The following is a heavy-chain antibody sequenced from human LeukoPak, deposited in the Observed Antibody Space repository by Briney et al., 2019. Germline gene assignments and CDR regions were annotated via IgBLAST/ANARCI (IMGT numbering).Heavy chain of an antibody. CDR1: GFTFSSYA. D-gene: IGHD6-19*01. V-gene: IGHV3-30*04. CDR2: ISDDGSNK. CDR3: ARVADLDAFDM. Sequence: GGSLRLSCAASGFTFSSYAMHWVRQAPGKGLEWVAVISDDGSNKYYAESVKGRFTISRDNSKNTLYLHMNSLRGEDTAVYYCARVADLDAFDMWGQGTMVTVSS. J-gene: IGHJ3*02.